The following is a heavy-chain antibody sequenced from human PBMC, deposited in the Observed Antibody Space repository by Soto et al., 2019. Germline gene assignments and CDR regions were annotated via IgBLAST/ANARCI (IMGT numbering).Heavy chain of an antibody. J-gene: IGHJ4*02. D-gene: IGHD3-16*01. CDR2: ISAYNGNT. Sequence: GAPVEVGCKACWDSVTSYGISWVRQAPGQGLEWMGWISAYNGNTNYAQKLQGRVTMTTDTSPSTAYMALRSLRVEDTALYYCARDGIGSVAFWGYLEYWGQGTLVTVSS. CDR3: ARDGIGSVAFWGYLEY. CDR1: WDSVTSYG. V-gene: IGHV1-18*01.